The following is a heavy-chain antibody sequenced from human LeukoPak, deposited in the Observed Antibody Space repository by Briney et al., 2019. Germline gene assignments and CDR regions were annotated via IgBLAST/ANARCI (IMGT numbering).Heavy chain of an antibody. J-gene: IGHJ4*02. D-gene: IGHD3-10*01. CDR1: GGSIGTYY. CDR2: IYDSGRT. CDR3: ARHGYYGSGSYEI. Sequence: SETLSLTCTVSGGSIGTYYWTWIRQPAGKGLEWIGYIYDSGRTNYNPSLKSRVTISVDTSKNQFSLKLSSVTAADTAVYYCARHGYYGSGSYEIWGQGTLVTVSS. V-gene: IGHV4-59*08.